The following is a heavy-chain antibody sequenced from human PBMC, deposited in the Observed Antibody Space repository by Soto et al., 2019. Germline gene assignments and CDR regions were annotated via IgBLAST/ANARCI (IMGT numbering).Heavy chain of an antibody. D-gene: IGHD5-18*01. V-gene: IGHV4-30-4*08. Sequence: PSETQSLTCSVSGAIVTSGENYWSWVRQPPGKGLEWIGYIYDSGVTNYTPALKSRVTLSLDRPNNEVSLKLRSVTAADAAVYFCVRDLAHGYTGNVWGQGTLVTVSS. CDR3: VRDLAHGYTGNV. CDR1: GAIVTSGENY. CDR2: IYDSGVT. J-gene: IGHJ3*01.